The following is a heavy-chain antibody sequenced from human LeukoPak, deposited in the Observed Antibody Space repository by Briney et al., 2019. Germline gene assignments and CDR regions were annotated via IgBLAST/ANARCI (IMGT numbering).Heavy chain of an antibody. CDR2: INHSGST. D-gene: IGHD3-16*01. J-gene: IGHJ3*02. CDR3: ARSLGAFDI. CDR1: GGSFSGYY. Sequence: SETLSLTCAVYGGSFSGYYWSWIRQPPGKGLEWIGEINHSGSTNYNPSLKSRVTISVDTSKNQFSLKLSSVTAADTAVYYCARSLGAFDIWGQGTMVTVSS. V-gene: IGHV4-34*09.